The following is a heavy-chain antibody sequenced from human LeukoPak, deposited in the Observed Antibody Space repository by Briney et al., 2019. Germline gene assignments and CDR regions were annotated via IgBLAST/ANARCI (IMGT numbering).Heavy chain of an antibody. V-gene: IGHV1-2*02. J-gene: IGHJ4*02. D-gene: IGHD5-24*01. CDR3: AADGGRDLFEY. CDR2: ISPNSGGT. CDR1: GYSFSGHY. Sequence: ASVKVSCKASGYSFSGHYMHWVRQAPGQGPEWMGWISPNSGGTNYAQKFQGRVTMTGDTSISTAYMELSSLRSDDTAVYYCAADGGRDLFEYWGQGTLVTVSS.